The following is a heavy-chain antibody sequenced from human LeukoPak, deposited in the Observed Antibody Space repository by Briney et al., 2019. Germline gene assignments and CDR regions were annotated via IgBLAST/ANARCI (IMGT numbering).Heavy chain of an antibody. V-gene: IGHV3-33*01. CDR3: ARGRGSSWYFDY. CDR2: IWDDGSDQ. D-gene: IGHD6-13*01. J-gene: IGHJ4*02. Sequence: GGSLRLSCAASGFAFSRYGMHWVRQAPGKGLEGVAVIWDDGSDQKYADSVKGRFTISRDNSKNTLYLQMNSLRAEDTAVYYCARGRGSSWYFDYWGQGTLVTVSS. CDR1: GFAFSRYG.